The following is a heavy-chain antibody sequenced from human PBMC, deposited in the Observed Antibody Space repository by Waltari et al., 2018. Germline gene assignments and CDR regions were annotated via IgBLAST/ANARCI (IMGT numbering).Heavy chain of an antibody. J-gene: IGHJ4*02. CDR2: INHSGST. CDR3: ARARAAGMDSFDY. Sequence: QEQLQQWGAGLLKPSETLSLTCAVYGGSFSGYYWSWIRQPPGKGLEWIGEINHSGSTNYNPSLKSRVTISVDTSKNQFSLKLSSVTAADTAVYYCARARAAGMDSFDYWGQGTLVTVSS. D-gene: IGHD6-13*01. V-gene: IGHV4-34*01. CDR1: GGSFSGYY.